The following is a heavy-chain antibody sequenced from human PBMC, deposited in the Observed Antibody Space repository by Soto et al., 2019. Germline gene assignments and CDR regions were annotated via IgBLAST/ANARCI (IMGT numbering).Heavy chain of an antibody. V-gene: IGHV4-39*07. CDR2: IHPSGSI. CDR3: ARGQDIAKVGY. J-gene: IGHJ4*01. CDR1: GGSISSSSYY. D-gene: IGHD5-12*01. Sequence: SGTLSLTCTVSGGSISSSSYYWGWIRQPPGKGLEWIGEIHPSGSINYNPSLKSRVTISLDTSKRQFSLNLTSVTAADTAVYFCARGQDIAKVGYWGHGTLVPVSS.